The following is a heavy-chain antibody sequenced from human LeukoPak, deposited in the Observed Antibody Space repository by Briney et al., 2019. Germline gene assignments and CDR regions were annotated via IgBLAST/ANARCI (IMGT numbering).Heavy chain of an antibody. D-gene: IGHD1-1*01. CDR2: IKSKSHGGRT. CDR3: STSGQHWDVFDY. Sequence: GGSLRLSCGASGLTFSKAWMSWVRQAPGKGLEWVGRIKSKSHGGRTDYAAPVKGRFTISRDDSKNTLYLQMNSLKIEDTAVYHCSTSGQHWDVFDYWGQGTLVTVSS. J-gene: IGHJ4*02. CDR1: GLTFSKAW. V-gene: IGHV3-15*01.